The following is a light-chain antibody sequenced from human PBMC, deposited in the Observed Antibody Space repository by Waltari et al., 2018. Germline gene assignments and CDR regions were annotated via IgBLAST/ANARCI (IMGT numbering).Light chain of an antibody. CDR3: QSYDSFLSGSV. J-gene: IGLJ3*02. V-gene: IGLV1-40*01. Sequence: QSVLTQPPSVSGAPGQRVTISCSWSSSDIGAPSDVHWYQQFPGTAPKLLIHVAIKRPAGVPDRCSGSKSGTSASLAITGVQPEDEAEYFGQSYDSFLSGSVFGGGTKLTVL. CDR2: VAI. CDR1: SSDIGAPSD.